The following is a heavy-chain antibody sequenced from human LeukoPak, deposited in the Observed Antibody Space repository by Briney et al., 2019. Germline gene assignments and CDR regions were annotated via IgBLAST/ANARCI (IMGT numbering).Heavy chain of an antibody. V-gene: IGHV4-59*11. CDR1: GGSISSHY. Sequence: SSETLSLTCTVSGGSISSHYWSWIRQPPGKGLEWIGYIYYSGSTNYNPSLKSRVTISVDTSKNQFSLKLSSVTVADTAVYYSARGNSYGYDVLDYWGQGTLVTVSS. CDR2: IYYSGST. D-gene: IGHD5-18*01. CDR3: ARGNSYGYDVLDY. J-gene: IGHJ4*02.